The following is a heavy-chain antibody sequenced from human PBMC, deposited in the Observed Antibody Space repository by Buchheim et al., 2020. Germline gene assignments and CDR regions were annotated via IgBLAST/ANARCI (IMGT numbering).Heavy chain of an antibody. CDR3: ASSGGSDLGELSLT. CDR2: INHSGST. Sequence: QVQLQQWGAGLLKPSETLSLTCAVYGGSFSGYYWSWIRQPPGKGLEWIGEINHSGSTNYNPSLKSRVTISVDTSKHPFSLKLSSVTAADTAVYYCASSGGSDLGELSLTWGQGTL. J-gene: IGHJ5*02. CDR1: GGSFSGYY. D-gene: IGHD3-16*02. V-gene: IGHV4-34*01.